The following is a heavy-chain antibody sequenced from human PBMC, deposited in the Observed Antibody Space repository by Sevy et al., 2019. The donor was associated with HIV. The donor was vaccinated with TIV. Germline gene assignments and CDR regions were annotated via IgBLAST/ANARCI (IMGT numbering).Heavy chain of an antibody. Sequence: GGSLRLSCAASGFSFSSYGMHWVRQAPGKGLEWMSYIQYDGSNKDYADSVKGRFTISRDNSKNTQYLQMNSLRVEDTAVFYCVKEGGGEGGDHWGQGTLVTVS. V-gene: IGHV3-30*02. CDR2: IQYDGSNK. J-gene: IGHJ4*02. CDR1: GFSFSSYG. CDR3: VKEGGGEGGDH. D-gene: IGHD2-21*01.